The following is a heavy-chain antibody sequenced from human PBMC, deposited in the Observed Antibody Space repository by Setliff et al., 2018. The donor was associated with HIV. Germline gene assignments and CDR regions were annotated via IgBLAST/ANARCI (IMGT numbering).Heavy chain of an antibody. CDR2: IYYSGST. D-gene: IGHD1-7*01. V-gene: IGHV4-39*01. CDR3: ARQSLELGGY. Sequence: SETLSLTCTVSGGSISSSSYYWGWIRQPPGKGLEWIGSIYYSGSTYYNPSLKSRVTISVDTSKNQFSLKLSSVTAADTAVYYCARQSLELGGYWGQGTLVTVSS. CDR1: GGSISSSSYY. J-gene: IGHJ4*02.